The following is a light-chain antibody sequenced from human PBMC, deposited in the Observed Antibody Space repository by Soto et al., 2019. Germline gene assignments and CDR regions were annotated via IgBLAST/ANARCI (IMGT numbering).Light chain of an antibody. V-gene: IGKV3-20*01. CDR1: QSVSSSY. CDR3: QQYGSSPGT. Sequence: EIVLTQSPGTLSLSPGEGATLSCRASQSVSSSYLAWYQQKPGQAPRLLIYGASSRATGIPDRFSGSGSGTDFTLTISRLQTEDFAVYYCQQYGSSPGTFGGGTKVDIK. J-gene: IGKJ4*01. CDR2: GAS.